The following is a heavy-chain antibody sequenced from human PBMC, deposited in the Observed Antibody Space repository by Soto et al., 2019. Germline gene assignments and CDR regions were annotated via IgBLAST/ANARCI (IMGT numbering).Heavy chain of an antibody. D-gene: IGHD3-10*01. CDR1: RFGFSSFG. CDR3: AKGFYGSGSPDYFDY. V-gene: IGHV3-30*18. Sequence: GGSLRLSCAASRFGFSSFGMHWVRQAPGKGLEWVAMISYDGSDKHYADSVKGRFTISRDNSNNTLFLQMNSLRAEDTAVYYCAKGFYGSGSPDYFDYWGLGTLVTVSS. CDR2: ISYDGSDK. J-gene: IGHJ4*02.